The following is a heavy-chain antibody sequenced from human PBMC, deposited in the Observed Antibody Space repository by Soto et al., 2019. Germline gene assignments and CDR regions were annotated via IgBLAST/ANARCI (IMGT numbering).Heavy chain of an antibody. D-gene: IGHD4-17*01. V-gene: IGHV3-23*01. CDR3: AKDYDFEY. CDR2: ISASGGST. Sequence: EVQLLESGGGLVQPGGSLRLSCAASGFISSAYAMSWVRQAPGKGVEWVSGISASGGSTYYTESVKCLFAISRDNSKNTLSLQMNSLRAEDTAVYYCAKDYDFEYWGQGALVTV. J-gene: IGHJ4*02. CDR1: GFISSAYA.